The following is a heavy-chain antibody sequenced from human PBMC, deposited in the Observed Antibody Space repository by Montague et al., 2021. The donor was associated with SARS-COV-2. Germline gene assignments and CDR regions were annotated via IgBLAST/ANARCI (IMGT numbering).Heavy chain of an antibody. CDR3: ARDVYYYDSSGYYYGRYYYYGMDV. CDR2: IWYDGSNK. J-gene: IGHJ6*02. Sequence: SLRLSCAASGFTFSSYGMHWVRQAPGKGLEWVAVIWYDGSNKYYADSVKGRFTISRGNSKNTLCLQMNSLRAEDTAVYYCARDVYYYDSSGYYYGRYYYYGMDVWGQGTTVTVSS. CDR1: GFTFSSYG. V-gene: IGHV3-33*01. D-gene: IGHD3-22*01.